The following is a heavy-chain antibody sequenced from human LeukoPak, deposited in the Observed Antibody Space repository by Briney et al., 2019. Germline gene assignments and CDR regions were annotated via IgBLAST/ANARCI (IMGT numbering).Heavy chain of an antibody. J-gene: IGHJ6*03. Sequence: SETLSLTCTVSGGSISSYYWSWIRQPPGKGLEWVGYIYYSGSTNYNPSLKSRVTISVDTSKNQFSLKLSSVTAADTAVYYCARGSLLACSSTSCYSFPYYYYYMDVWGKGTTVTVSS. V-gene: IGHV4-59*12. CDR3: ARGSLLACSSTSCYSFPYYYYYMDV. CDR1: GGSISSYY. CDR2: IYYSGST. D-gene: IGHD2-2*01.